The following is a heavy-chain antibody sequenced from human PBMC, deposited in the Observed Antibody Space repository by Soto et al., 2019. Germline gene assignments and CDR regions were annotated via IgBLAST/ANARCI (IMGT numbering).Heavy chain of an antibody. J-gene: IGHJ4*02. V-gene: IGHV3-7*05. CDR2: IKQDGSEK. Sequence: PGGSLRLSCAASGFTFSSYCMSWVRQAPGKGLEWVANIKQDGSEKYYVDSVKGRFTISRDNAKNSLYLQMNSLRAEDTAVYYCAFVEEYSYRDGFDYWGQGTLVTVSS. D-gene: IGHD5-18*01. CDR3: AFVEEYSYRDGFDY. CDR1: GFTFSSYC.